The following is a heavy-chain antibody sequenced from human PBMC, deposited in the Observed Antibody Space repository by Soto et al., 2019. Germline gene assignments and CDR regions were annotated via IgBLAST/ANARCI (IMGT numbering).Heavy chain of an antibody. CDR1: GGSISSGGYY. Sequence: SETLSITCTVSGGSISSGGYYWSWIRQHPGKGLEWIGYIYYSGSTYYNPSLKSRVTISVDTSKNQFSLKLSSVTAADTAVYYCARVPSYYYDSSGYYYPGADAFDIWGQGTMVTVS. CDR2: IYYSGST. J-gene: IGHJ3*02. CDR3: ARVPSYYYDSSGYYYPGADAFDI. V-gene: IGHV4-31*03. D-gene: IGHD3-22*01.